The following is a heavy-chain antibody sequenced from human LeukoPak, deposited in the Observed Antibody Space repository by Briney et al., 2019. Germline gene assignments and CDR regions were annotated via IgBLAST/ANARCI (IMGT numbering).Heavy chain of an antibody. CDR1: GGSFSGYY. V-gene: IGHV4-34*01. CDR2: INHSGST. D-gene: IGHD3-10*01. J-gene: IGHJ4*02. CDR3: ARGPFDGSGSYYKPRNFDY. Sequence: SETLSLTCAVYGGSFSGYYWSWIRQPPGKGLEWIGEINHSGSTNYNPSLKSRVTISVDTSKNQFSLKLSSVTAADAAVYYCARGPFDGSGSYYKPRNFDYWGQGTLVTVSS.